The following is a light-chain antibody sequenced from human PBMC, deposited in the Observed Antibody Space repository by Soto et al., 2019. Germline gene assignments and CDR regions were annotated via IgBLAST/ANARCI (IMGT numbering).Light chain of an antibody. CDR2: SNN. CDR1: SSNIGTNT. Sequence: QSVLTQPPSASGTPGQRVTISCSGSSSNIGTNTVNWYQHLPGSAPKLLIYSNNQRPSGVPDRFSGSQSDTSASLAISGLQPDDEADYYCEAWDGSLNAVLFGGGTKLTVL. J-gene: IGLJ2*01. V-gene: IGLV1-44*01. CDR3: EAWDGSLNAVL.